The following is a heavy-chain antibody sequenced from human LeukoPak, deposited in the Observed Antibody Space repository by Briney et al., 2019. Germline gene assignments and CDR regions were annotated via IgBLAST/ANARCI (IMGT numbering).Heavy chain of an antibody. CDR2: IYSGWNP. CDR1: GFPVKKNY. D-gene: IGHD3-9*01. Sequence: PGGSLKPPFSTPGFPVKKNYMTRVPQASGKGPDVGLIIYSGWNPDYAGSVKGRFTISRDTSKNTLYLQMNSLRVEDTAVYYCARSSHYDILTGYSEEDAFDIWGQGTMVTVSS. J-gene: IGHJ3*02. V-gene: IGHV3-53*01. CDR3: ARSSHYDILTGYSEEDAFDI.